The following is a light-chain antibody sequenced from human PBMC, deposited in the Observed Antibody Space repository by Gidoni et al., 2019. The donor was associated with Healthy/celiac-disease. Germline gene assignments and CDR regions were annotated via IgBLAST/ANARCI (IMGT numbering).Light chain of an antibody. J-gene: IGKJ3*01. CDR3: QQRSNWPPGFT. Sequence: EIVLTQSPATLSLSPGERATLSCRASQSVSSYLAWYQQKPGQAPRLLIYDASNRATGIPARFSGSGSWTDFTLTINSLEPEDFAVYYCQQRSNWPPGFTFXPXTKVDIK. CDR2: DAS. V-gene: IGKV3-11*01. CDR1: QSVSSY.